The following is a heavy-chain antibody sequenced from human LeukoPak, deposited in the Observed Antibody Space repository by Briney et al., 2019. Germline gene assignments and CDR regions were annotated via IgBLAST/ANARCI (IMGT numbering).Heavy chain of an antibody. Sequence: SETLSLTCAVYGGSFSGYYWSWIRQPPGKGLEWIGEINHSGSTNYNPSLKSRVTISVDTSKNQFSLKLSSVTAADTAVYYCARPLSGSSRNWFDPWGQGTLVTVSS. J-gene: IGHJ5*02. CDR3: ARPLSGSSRNWFDP. D-gene: IGHD3-10*01. CDR2: INHSGST. V-gene: IGHV4-34*01. CDR1: GGSFSGYY.